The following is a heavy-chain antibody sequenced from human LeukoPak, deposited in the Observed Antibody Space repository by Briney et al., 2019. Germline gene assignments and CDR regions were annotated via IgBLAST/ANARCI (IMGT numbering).Heavy chain of an antibody. Sequence: PSETLTLTCTVSGGSISSYYWSWIRQPAGKGLEWIGRIYTSGSTNYNPSLKSRVTMSADTSKNQFSLKLSSVTAADTAVYYCARDQDSSGHLWYFDLWGRGTLVTVSS. CDR1: GGSISSYY. CDR3: ARDQDSSGHLWYFDL. CDR2: IYTSGST. V-gene: IGHV4-4*07. J-gene: IGHJ2*01. D-gene: IGHD6-19*01.